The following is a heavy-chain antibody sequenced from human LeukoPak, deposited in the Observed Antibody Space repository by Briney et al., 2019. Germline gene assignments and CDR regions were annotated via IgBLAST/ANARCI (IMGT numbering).Heavy chain of an antibody. CDR2: ISSSGSTI. CDR1: GFTLSDYY. Sequence: PGGSLRLSCAASGFTLSDYYMSWIRQAPGKGREWVSYISSSGSTIYYADSVKGRFTISRDNAKNSLYLQMNSLRAEDTAVYYCARAMTYYYDSSGFGWFDPWGQGTLVTVSS. J-gene: IGHJ5*02. CDR3: ARAMTYYYDSSGFGWFDP. D-gene: IGHD3-22*01. V-gene: IGHV3-11*01.